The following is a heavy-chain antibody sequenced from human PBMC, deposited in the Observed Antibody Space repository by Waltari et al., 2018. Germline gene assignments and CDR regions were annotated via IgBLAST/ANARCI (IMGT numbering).Heavy chain of an antibody. CDR3: AGLVANEFWSSYYSLDR. J-gene: IGHJ5*02. D-gene: IGHD3-3*01. Sequence: QLHLQESGPGLVKPSETLSLTCTVSGGSTTSRTYYWGWILQHPGKGREWIGSIVYSGSTYCNPPLMSRSTVSLGTSNTHFYLSLRSVADEESAVYYCAGLVANEFWSSYYSLDRLGLVTLVPVTS. CDR1: GGSTTSRTYY. V-gene: IGHV4-39*02. CDR2: IVYSGST.